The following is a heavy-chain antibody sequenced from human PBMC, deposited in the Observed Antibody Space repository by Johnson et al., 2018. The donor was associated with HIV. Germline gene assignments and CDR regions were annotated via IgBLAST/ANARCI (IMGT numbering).Heavy chain of an antibody. CDR3: AREGKDAFDI. J-gene: IGHJ3*02. CDR1: GFTFDDYA. D-gene: IGHD3-10*01. CDR2: IYSGGNT. Sequence: VQLVESGGALVQPGRSLRLSCAASGFTFDDYAMHWVRQAPGKGLEWVSVIYSGGNTYYADSVKGSFTISRDNSKNTLYLQMNSLRAEDTAVYYCAREGKDAFDIWGQGTTVIVSS. V-gene: IGHV3-66*01.